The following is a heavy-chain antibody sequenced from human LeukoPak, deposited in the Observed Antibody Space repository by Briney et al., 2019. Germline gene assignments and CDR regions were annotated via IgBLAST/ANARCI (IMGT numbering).Heavy chain of an antibody. V-gene: IGHV3-33*01. Sequence: HSGRSLRLSCAASGFSFSSYGMHWVRQAPGKGLEWVAVIWYDGSKKYYADSVKGRFIISRDNSRNTLYLQMNSLRVEDTTVYYCARAHRVLYSGGQDLLYYGMDVWGQGTTVTVSS. J-gene: IGHJ6*02. CDR1: GFSFSSYG. CDR2: IWYDGSKK. D-gene: IGHD1-26*01. CDR3: ARAHRVLYSGGQDLLYYGMDV.